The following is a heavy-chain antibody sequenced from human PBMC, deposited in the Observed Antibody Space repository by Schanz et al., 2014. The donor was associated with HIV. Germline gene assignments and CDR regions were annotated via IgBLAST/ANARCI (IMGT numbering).Heavy chain of an antibody. Sequence: QVQLVQSGAEVKKPGASVKVSCKASGYTFNTYDINWVRQAPGQGLEWMGWMNPNRGNAGFAQNFQGRVTLTRDTSITTAYMELRSLKSDDTAVYYCARGEDWPGGASDHWGQGTLVIVS. CDR3: ARGEDWPGGASDH. J-gene: IGHJ5*02. D-gene: IGHD2-21*01. CDR2: MNPNRGNA. V-gene: IGHV1-8*01. CDR1: GYTFNTYD.